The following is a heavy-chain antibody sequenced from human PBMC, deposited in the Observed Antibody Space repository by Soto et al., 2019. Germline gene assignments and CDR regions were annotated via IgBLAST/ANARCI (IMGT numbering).Heavy chain of an antibody. CDR2: IIPITETP. V-gene: IGHV1-69*12. D-gene: IGHD6-19*01. CDR1: GDNFSTDA. CDR3: ASCRSAWFADS. J-gene: IGHJ4*02. Sequence: QVQLVQSGSEVKKPGSSVKVSCKASGDNFSTDAISWARQAPGEGLEWMGGIIPITETPNYLQRFQGRVTITADESTRTAYMELGSLRSEDTARYFCASCRSAWFADSWGQGNLVTVSS.